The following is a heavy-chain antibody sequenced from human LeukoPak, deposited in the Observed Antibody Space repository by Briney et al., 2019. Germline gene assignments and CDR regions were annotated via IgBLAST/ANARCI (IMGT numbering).Heavy chain of an antibody. D-gene: IGHD3-10*01. CDR2: INPSGGST. V-gene: IGHV1-46*01. CDR3: ARLMVRGVRVTWFDP. J-gene: IGHJ5*02. Sequence: ASVKGSCKASGYTFTGYYMHWVRQATGQGLEWMGIINPSGGSTSYAQKFQGRVTMTRDMSTSTVYMELSSLRSEDTAVYYCARLMVRGVRVTWFDPWGQGTLVTVSS. CDR1: GYTFTGYY.